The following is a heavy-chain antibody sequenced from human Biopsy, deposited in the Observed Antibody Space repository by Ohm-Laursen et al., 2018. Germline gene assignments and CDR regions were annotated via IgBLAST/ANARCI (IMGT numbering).Heavy chain of an antibody. D-gene: IGHD6-6*01. V-gene: IGHV3-21*01. Sequence: SLRLSCASSGFTFSIYSMNWARQAPGKGLERISYMSDTSSHIYDADSVMGRFTVARDNTKNSLYLQLNSLRAEDTAVYYCARDSRRTAREGGMDVWGQGTTVTVSS. CDR3: ARDSRRTAREGGMDV. CDR2: MSDTSSHI. J-gene: IGHJ6*02. CDR1: GFTFSIYS.